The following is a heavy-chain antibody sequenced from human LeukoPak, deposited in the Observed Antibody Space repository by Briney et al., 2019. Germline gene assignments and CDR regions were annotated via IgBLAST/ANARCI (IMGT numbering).Heavy chain of an antibody. CDR1: GFTFTNYW. J-gene: IGHJ1*01. CDR3: VKPYYYSSGSLN. D-gene: IGHD3-10*01. Sequence: PGGSLRLSCRASGFTFTNYWMNWVRQAPGKGLEWVANINKDGSEKNYVDSMKGRFTISRDNAKNSLYLQMNGLRAEDAAMYYCVKPYYYSSGSLNWGQGTLVTVSS. CDR2: INKDGSEK. V-gene: IGHV3-7*01.